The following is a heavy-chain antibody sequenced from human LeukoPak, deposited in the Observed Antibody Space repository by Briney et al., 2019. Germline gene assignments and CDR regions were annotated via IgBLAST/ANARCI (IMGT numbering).Heavy chain of an antibody. CDR1: GFIFSSYG. J-gene: IGHJ4*02. V-gene: IGHV3-30*18. CDR3: SKATPPRDGSNPDY. Sequence: GGSLRLSCAASGFIFSSYGMHWVRQAPGKGLEWVAVISYDGRNKYYADSVKGRLTISRDNSKNTLYLQMNSLRAEDTALYYCSKATPPRDGSNPDYWGQGTLVTVSS. D-gene: IGHD4-4*01. CDR2: ISYDGRNK.